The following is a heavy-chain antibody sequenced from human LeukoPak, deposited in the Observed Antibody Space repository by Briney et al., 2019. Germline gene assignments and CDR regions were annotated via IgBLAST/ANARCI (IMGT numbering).Heavy chain of an antibody. D-gene: IGHD4-17*01. V-gene: IGHV4-59*08. J-gene: IGHJ4*02. CDR1: GGSISSYY. CDR3: ARGGNYGDYDGYFDY. CDR2: MYYSGST. Sequence: SETLSLTCTVSGGSISSYYWSWIRQAPGKGLEWIGYMYYSGSTNYNPSLKNRVTISVDTSKNQFSLKLSSVTAADTAVYYCARGGNYGDYDGYFDYWGQGTLVTVSS.